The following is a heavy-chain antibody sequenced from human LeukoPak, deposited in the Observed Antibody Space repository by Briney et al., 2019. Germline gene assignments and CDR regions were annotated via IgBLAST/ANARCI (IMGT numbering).Heavy chain of an antibody. D-gene: IGHD2-21*02. V-gene: IGHV3-23*01. CDR1: GFTFSSYA. Sequence: PGESLRLSCAASGFTFSSYAMSWVRQAPGKGLEWVSAISGSGGSTYYADSVKGRFTISRDNSKNTLYLQMNSLKTEDTAVYYCVCGLAYCGGDCYSGDYWGQGTLVTVSS. J-gene: IGHJ4*02. CDR3: VCGLAYCGGDCYSGDY. CDR2: ISGSGGST.